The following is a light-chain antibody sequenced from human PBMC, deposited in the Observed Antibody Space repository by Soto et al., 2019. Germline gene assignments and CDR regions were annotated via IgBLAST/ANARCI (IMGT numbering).Light chain of an antibody. CDR2: DAS. Sequence: DIQMTQSPSTLAASVGDRVTITCRASQSSTGWLAWYQQRPGKAPKVLIYDASKLEPGVPSRFSGSGSGTEFALTISSLQPDDFATYYCQRYDSFSMYTFGQGTKLEIK. V-gene: IGKV1-5*01. CDR1: QSSTGW. J-gene: IGKJ2*01. CDR3: QRYDSFSMYT.